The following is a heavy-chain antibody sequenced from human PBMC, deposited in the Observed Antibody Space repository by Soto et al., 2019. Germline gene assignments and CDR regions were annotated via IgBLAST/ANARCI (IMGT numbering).Heavy chain of an antibody. V-gene: IGHV4-4*02. CDR3: ARAPRIGAAAGRALGFDY. J-gene: IGHJ4*02. Sequence: SETLSLTCAVSGGSISSSNWWSWVRQPPGKGLEWIGEIYHSGSTNYNPSLKSRVTISVDKSKNQFSLKLSSVTAADTAVYYCARAPRIGAAAGRALGFDYWGQGTLVTVSS. CDR1: GGSISSSNW. CDR2: IYHSGST. D-gene: IGHD6-13*01.